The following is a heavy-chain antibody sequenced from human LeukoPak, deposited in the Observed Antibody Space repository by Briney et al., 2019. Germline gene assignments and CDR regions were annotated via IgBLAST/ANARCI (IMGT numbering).Heavy chain of an antibody. J-gene: IGHJ4*02. CDR1: GGSISSSY. CDR2: IFNSGST. V-gene: IGHV4-59*01. CDR3: ASESATSVSYYFDL. Sequence: SETLSLTCTVSGGSISSSYWTWIRQPPGKGLEWIGYIFNSGSTKYNPSLKSRVTISVDTSRNQFSLKLNAVTAADTAVYYCASESATSVSYYFDLWGQGAPVTVSS.